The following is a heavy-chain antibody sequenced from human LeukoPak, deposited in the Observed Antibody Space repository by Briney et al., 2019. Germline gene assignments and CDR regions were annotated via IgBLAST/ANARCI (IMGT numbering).Heavy chain of an antibody. Sequence: PSEPLSLTCTVSGGSISSSSYYWGWIRQPPGQGLEWIGSIYYSGSTYYNPSLKSRVTISVDTSKNQFSLKLSSVTAADTAVYYCAGKRFGYFDYWGQGTLVTVSS. J-gene: IGHJ4*02. CDR2: IYYSGST. D-gene: IGHD3-10*01. CDR3: AGKRFGYFDY. V-gene: IGHV4-39*01. CDR1: GGSISSSSYY.